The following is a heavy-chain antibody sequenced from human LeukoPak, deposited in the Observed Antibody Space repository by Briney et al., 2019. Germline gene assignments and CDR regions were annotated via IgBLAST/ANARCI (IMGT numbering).Heavy chain of an antibody. V-gene: IGHV4-59*08. D-gene: IGHD6-13*01. CDR3: VRGGSSSWPDLDY. CDR1: GGSISSYY. Sequence: SETLSLTCTVSGGSISSYYWSWIRQPPGKGLEWIGYIYYSGSTNYNPSLKSRVTISLDTSKNQFSLKLRSVTAADTAVYYCVRGGSSSWPDLDYWGQGTLVTVSS. J-gene: IGHJ4*02. CDR2: IYYSGST.